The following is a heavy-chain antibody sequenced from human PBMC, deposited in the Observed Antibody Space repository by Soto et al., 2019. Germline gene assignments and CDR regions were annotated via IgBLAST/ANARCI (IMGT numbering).Heavy chain of an antibody. V-gene: IGHV4-34*01. D-gene: IGHD3-10*01. CDR3: ASRCVVRGVSRYYCSGMEV. Sequence: FGGYFWSRILKPPKKGLEWIGEINHSGSTNYNPSLKSRVTISVDTSKNQFSLKLSSVTAADTAVYYCASRCVVRGVSRYYCSGMEVWGQGSKVTVSS. J-gene: IGHJ6*02. CDR2: INHSGST. CDR1: FGGYF.